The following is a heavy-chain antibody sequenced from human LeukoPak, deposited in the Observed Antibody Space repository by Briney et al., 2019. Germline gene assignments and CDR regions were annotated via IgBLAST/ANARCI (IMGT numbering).Heavy chain of an antibody. CDR1: GFTFSSYA. D-gene: IGHD3-3*01. CDR2: VGGGSGGST. CDR3: ARWTMTDYSDY. Sequence: GGSLRLSCTASGFTFSSYAMSWVRQAPGKGLEWVSGVGGGSGGSTFHADSVKGRFTISRDNSKNTLYLQMNSLRAEDTALYYCARWTMTDYSDYWGQGTLVTVSS. J-gene: IGHJ4*02. V-gene: IGHV3-23*01.